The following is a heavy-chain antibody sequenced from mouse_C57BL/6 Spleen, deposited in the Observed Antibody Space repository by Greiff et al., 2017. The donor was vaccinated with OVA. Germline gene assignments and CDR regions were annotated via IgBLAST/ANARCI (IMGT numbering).Heavy chain of an antibody. Sequence: EVHLVESGGGLVKPGGSLKLSCAASGFTFSDYGMHWVRQAPEKGLEWVAYISSGSSTIYYADTVKGRFTISRDNAKNTLFLQMTSLRSEDTAMYYCATGQAGNAMDYWGQGTSVTVSS. CDR1: GFTFSDYG. CDR3: ATGQAGNAMDY. D-gene: IGHD3-2*02. V-gene: IGHV5-17*01. J-gene: IGHJ4*01. CDR2: ISSGSSTI.